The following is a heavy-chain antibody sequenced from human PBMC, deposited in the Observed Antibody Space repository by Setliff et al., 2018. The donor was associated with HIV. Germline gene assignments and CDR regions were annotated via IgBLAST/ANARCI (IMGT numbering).Heavy chain of an antibody. V-gene: IGHV3-33*01. CDR3: ARDSYIQFAFDT. CDR2: IWFDGSYE. Sequence: SLRLSCAASGFTLSSYAMHWVRQAPGKGLEWVAVIWFDGSYEQYADSVKGRFTISRDNSKNMLYLQMNSLRGEDTAVYYCARDSYIQFAFDTWGQGTKVTVSS. CDR1: GFTLSSYA. J-gene: IGHJ3*02.